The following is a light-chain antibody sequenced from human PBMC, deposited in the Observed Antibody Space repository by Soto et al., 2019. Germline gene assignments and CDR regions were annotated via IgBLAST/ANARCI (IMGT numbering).Light chain of an antibody. CDR2: GAS. CDR3: QQDGRSST. J-gene: IGKJ1*01. V-gene: IGKV3-20*01. CDR1: QSVSGTH. Sequence: EIVLTQSPGTLSLSPGERATLSCRASQSVSGTHLAWYQQKPGQAPRLLIYGASSRATGIPDRFSGRGSGTDFTLTSSRLEPEDFAGYYCQQDGRSSTFGQGKKVEIK.